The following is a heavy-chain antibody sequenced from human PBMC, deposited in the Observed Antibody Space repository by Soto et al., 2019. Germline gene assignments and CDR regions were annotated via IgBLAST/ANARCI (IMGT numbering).Heavy chain of an antibody. V-gene: IGHV4-34*01. D-gene: IGHD3-10*01. J-gene: IGHJ5*02. Sequence: SETLSLTCAVYGGSFHGYYWSWIRQPPGKGLEWIGEINHSGSVNFNPTFKSRVSISLDTSKNQISLQLSSVSAADTAVYYCARTHRVIWFGELLNWFDPWGQGTLVTVSS. CDR3: ARTHRVIWFGELLNWFDP. CDR1: GGSFHGYY. CDR2: INHSGSV.